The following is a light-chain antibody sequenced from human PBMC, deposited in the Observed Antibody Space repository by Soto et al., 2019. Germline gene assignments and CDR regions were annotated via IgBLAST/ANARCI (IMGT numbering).Light chain of an antibody. CDR2: DNS. CDR3: GPWDSSLSVVV. V-gene: IGLV1-51*01. J-gene: IGLJ1*01. CDR1: KSNIGNNF. Sequence: QSVLTQPPAVSAAPGQKVTISCSGSKSNIGNNFVSWYKQLPGTAPKLLIYDNSQRPSWIPDRFSGSKSGTSATLGITGLQTGDDADYCCGPWDSSLSVVVLGTGTKVNVL.